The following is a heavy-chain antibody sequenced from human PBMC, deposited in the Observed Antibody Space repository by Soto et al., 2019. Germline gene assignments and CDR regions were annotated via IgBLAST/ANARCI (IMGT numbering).Heavy chain of an antibody. J-gene: IGHJ4*02. CDR2: ITGDGSNT. Sequence: PGGSLRLSCAGSGFSFRSFAMSWVRQAPGKALEWVSVITGDGSNTYYADSVKGRFTISRDNSKDALYLQVNGLRAEDTAVYYCAKDLKGTTVFGYFFDFRGQGTLVTVSS. V-gene: IGHV3-23*01. CDR3: AKDLKGTTVFGYFFDF. CDR1: GFSFRSFA. D-gene: IGHD4-4*01.